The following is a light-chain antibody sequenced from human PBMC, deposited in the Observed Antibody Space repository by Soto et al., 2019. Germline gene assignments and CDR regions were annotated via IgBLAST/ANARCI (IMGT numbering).Light chain of an antibody. CDR3: QQYNTYPLT. Sequence: DIQMTQSPSTLSASVGDRVTITCRASQSISTWLAWYQQKPGKAPKLLMYKASSLEGGVPSRFSGSGSGTEFNSTISSLQPDDFATYYCQQYNTYPLTFGGGTTMDIK. V-gene: IGKV1-5*03. J-gene: IGKJ4*01. CDR2: KAS. CDR1: QSISTW.